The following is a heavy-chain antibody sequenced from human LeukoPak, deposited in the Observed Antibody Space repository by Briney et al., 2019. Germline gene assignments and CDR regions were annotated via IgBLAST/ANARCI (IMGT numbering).Heavy chain of an antibody. CDR2: IYYSGST. CDR3: ARARGSGWYLSAFDI. D-gene: IGHD6-19*01. V-gene: IGHV4-59*01. CDR1: GGSISSYY. J-gene: IGHJ3*02. Sequence: SETLSLTCTVSGGSISSYYWSWIRQPPGKGLEWIGYIYYSGSTNYNPSLKSRVTISVDTSKNQFSLKLSSVTAADTAVYYCARARGSGWYLSAFDIWGQGTMVTVSS.